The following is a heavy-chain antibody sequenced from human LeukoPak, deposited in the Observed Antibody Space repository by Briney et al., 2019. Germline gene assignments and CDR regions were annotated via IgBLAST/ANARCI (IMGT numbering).Heavy chain of an antibody. J-gene: IGHJ4*02. CDR3: ARGPPIAVAHFDY. CDR1: GYTFTGYY. V-gene: IGHV1-2*02. D-gene: IGHD6-19*01. CDR2: INPNSGGT. Sequence: ASVKVSCKASGYTFTGYYMHWVRQAPGQGLEWTGWINPNSGGTNYAQKFQGRVTMTRDTSISTAYMELSRLRSDDTAVYYCARGPPIAVAHFDYWGQGTLVTVSS.